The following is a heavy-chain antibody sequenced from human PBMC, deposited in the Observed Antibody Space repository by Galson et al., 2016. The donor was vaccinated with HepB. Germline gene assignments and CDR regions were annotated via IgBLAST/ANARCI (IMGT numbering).Heavy chain of an antibody. CDR1: GGLLSGFH. J-gene: IGHJ3*02. CDR2: IHHSGST. D-gene: IGHD2-21*02. Sequence: SETLSLTCGLHGGLLSGFHWTWIRQPPGKGLEWIGLIHHSGSTNYSPSLKSRVTISIDTSKKQFSLKVSSVTAADTAVYYCARQAVTVIGAVEIWGQGTMVTVSS. CDR3: ARQAVTVIGAVEI. V-gene: IGHV4-34*01.